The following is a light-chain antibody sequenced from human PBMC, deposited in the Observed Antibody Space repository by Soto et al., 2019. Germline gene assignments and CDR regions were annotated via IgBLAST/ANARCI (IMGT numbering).Light chain of an antibody. CDR2: KAS. CDR1: QTISSW. J-gene: IGKJ1*01. Sequence: DIQMTQSPSTLSGSVGDRVTITCRASQTISSWLAWYQQKPGKATKLLIYKASTLKSGVPSRFSGSGSGTEFTLTISSLQPDDFATYYCQQYHSYSFGQGTKVDI. CDR3: QQYHSYS. V-gene: IGKV1-5*03.